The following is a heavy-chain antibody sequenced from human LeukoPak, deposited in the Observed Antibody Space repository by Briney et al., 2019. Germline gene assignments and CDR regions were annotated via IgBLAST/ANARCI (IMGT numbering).Heavy chain of an antibody. CDR2: ISGSGGST. Sequence: GGSLRLSCAASGFTFSSYAMSWVRQAPGKGLERVSVISGSGGSTYYADSVKGRFTISRDNSKNTLYLQMNSLRAEDTAVYYCAKGAPGYCSGGSCYNYYYYYGMDVWGQGTTVTVSS. J-gene: IGHJ6*02. D-gene: IGHD2-15*01. CDR1: GFTFSSYA. CDR3: AKGAPGYCSGGSCYNYYYYYGMDV. V-gene: IGHV3-23*01.